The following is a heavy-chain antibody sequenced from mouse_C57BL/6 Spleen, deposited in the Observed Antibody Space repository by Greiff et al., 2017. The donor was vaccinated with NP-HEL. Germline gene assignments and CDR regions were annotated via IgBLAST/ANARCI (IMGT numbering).Heavy chain of an antibody. Sequence: DVQLQESVAELVRPGASVKLSCTASGFNIKNTYMHWVKQRPEQGLEWIGRIDPANGNTKYAPKFQGKATITADTSSNTAYLQLSSLTSEDTAIYYCAGITTVVGPYFDYWGQGTTLTVSS. CDR2: IDPANGNT. J-gene: IGHJ2*01. CDR3: AGITTVVGPYFDY. V-gene: IGHV14-3*01. CDR1: GFNIKNTY. D-gene: IGHD1-1*01.